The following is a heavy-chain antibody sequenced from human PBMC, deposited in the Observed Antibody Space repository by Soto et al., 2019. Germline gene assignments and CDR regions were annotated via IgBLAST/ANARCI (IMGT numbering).Heavy chain of an antibody. J-gene: IGHJ6*02. D-gene: IGHD2-2*01. V-gene: IGHV1-69*13. CDR1: GVTFSSYA. CDR3: ARDLRAAISSGYYGMDV. CDR2: IIPIFGTA. Sequence: SVKVSCKASGVTFSSYAISWVRQAPGRGLEWMGGIIPIFGTANYAQKFQGRVTITADESTSTAYMELSSLRSEDTAVYYCARDLRAAISSGYYGMDVWGQGTTVTVSS.